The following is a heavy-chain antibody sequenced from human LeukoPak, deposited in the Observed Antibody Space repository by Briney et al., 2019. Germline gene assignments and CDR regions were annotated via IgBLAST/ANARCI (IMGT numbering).Heavy chain of an antibody. CDR3: VAGATSFDP. Sequence: GGSLRLSCAASGLTFSRFWMSWVRQAPGKGLEWVANIEEDGSEKNYVDFVRGRFTISRDNAKNSLYLQMNSLRDGDTALYYCVAGATSFDPWGQGTLVTVSS. CDR1: GLTFSRFW. CDR2: IEEDGSEK. D-gene: IGHD3-10*01. V-gene: IGHV3-7*01. J-gene: IGHJ5*02.